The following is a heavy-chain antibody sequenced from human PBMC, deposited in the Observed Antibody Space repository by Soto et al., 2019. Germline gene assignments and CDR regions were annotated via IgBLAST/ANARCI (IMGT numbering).Heavy chain of an antibody. CDR1: SYSFGSGY. V-gene: IGHV4-38-2*01. Sequence: LSLTCALSSYSFGSGYWAWLRQSPGKGLEWFGTISQNGDSFYNPSLKGRATISLDTSKNQFSLNLNSVTDADTAVYYCARGVEAVTLVVTAFDIWGQGTMVTVSS. CDR3: ARGVEAVTLVVTAFDI. J-gene: IGHJ3*02. CDR2: ISQNGDS. D-gene: IGHD3-22*01.